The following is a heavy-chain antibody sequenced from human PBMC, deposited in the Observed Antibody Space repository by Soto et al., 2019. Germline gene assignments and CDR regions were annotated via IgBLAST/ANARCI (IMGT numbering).Heavy chain of an antibody. D-gene: IGHD6-19*01. CDR2: IIPILGIA. J-gene: IGHJ4*02. CDR3: ASQGPIAVAVTDFDY. CDR1: GGTFSSYT. V-gene: IGHV1-69*02. Sequence: SVKVSCKASGGTFSSYTISWVRQAPGQGLEWMGRIIPILGIANYAQKFQGRVTITADKSTSTAYMELSSLRSEDTAVYYCASQGPIAVAVTDFDYWGQGTLVTVSS.